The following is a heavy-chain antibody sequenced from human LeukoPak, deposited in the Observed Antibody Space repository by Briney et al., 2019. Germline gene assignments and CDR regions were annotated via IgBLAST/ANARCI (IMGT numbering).Heavy chain of an antibody. CDR1: GGSISSGTYY. V-gene: IGHV4-61*01. CDR2: IYHSGST. J-gene: IGHJ6*02. D-gene: IGHD4-17*01. Sequence: SETLSLTCTVSGGSISSGTYYWIWIRQPPGKGLEWIGYIYHSGSTNYNPSLKSRVTISVDTSKNQFSLKLSSVTAADTAVYYCARHRNYGDSGYYYYGMDVWGQGTTVTVSS. CDR3: ARHRNYGDSGYYYYGMDV.